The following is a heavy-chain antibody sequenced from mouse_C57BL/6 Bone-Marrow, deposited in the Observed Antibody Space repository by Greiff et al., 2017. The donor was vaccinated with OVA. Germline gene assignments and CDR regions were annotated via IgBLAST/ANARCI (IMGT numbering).Heavy chain of an antibody. V-gene: IGHV1-67*01. CDR1: GYTFTDYA. J-gene: IGHJ4*01. Sequence: QVQLQQSGPELVRPGVSVKISCKGSGYTFTDYAMHWVKQSHAKSLEWIGVISTYYGDASYNQKFKDKATLTADKSSSTAYMQLSSLTSEDSAVYFCARSITTVVASPSYYAMDYWGQGTSVTVSS. CDR2: ISTYYGDA. D-gene: IGHD1-1*01. CDR3: ARSITTVVASPSYYAMDY.